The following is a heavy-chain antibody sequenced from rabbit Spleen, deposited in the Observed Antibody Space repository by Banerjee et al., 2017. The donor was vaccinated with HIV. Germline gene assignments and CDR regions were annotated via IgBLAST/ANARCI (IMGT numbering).Heavy chain of an antibody. V-gene: IGHV1S45*01. CDR2: INIFTGKS. CDR3: ARDTASSFSSYGMDL. J-gene: IGHJ3*01. D-gene: IGHD6-1*01. CDR1: GVSLNDKDV. Sequence: QEQLEESGGGLVKPEGSLTLTCKASGVSLNDKDVMCWVRQAPGKGLEWIACINIFTGKSVYASWAKGRFSMSRTSSTTVTLQMTSLTAADMATYFCARDTASSFSSYGMDLWGQGTLVTVS.